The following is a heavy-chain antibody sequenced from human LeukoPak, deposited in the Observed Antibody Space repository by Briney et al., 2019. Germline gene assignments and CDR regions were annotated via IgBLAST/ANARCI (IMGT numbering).Heavy chain of an antibody. J-gene: IGHJ4*02. D-gene: IGHD4-23*01. Sequence: SETLSLTCTVSGGSITGYYWSWIRQPPGKGLEWIGYVFYSGGTLYNPSLKSRVAISVDTSKTQFSLKLTSVTAADTAVYYCARVGNYGGYSGNYDYWGQGILVTVSS. CDR1: GGSITGYY. CDR3: ARVGNYGGYSGNYDY. CDR2: VFYSGGT. V-gene: IGHV4-59*08.